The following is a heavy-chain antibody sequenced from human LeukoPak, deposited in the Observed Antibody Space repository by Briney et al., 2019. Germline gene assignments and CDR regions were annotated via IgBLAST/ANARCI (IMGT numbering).Heavy chain of an antibody. J-gene: IGHJ4*02. D-gene: IGHD2-2*01. V-gene: IGHV3-15*01. CDR3: PPDLPPGKSSSKTY. CDR1: GFTFSNAW. CDR2: IKRKTDGGTT. Sequence: GGSLRLSCAASGFTFSNAWMSWVRQAPGKGLEWVGRIKRKTDGGTTDYAAPVKGRFTISRDDSQDTLYLQMNSLQTEDTAVYYCPPDLPPGKSSSKTYGGQGPLATVSP.